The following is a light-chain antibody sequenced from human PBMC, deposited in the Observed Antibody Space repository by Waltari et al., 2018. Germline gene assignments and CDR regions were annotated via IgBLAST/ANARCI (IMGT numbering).Light chain of an antibody. CDR2: QDT. CDR1: KLGNKY. CDR3: QAWDSNTAV. Sequence: SYELAQPPSVSVSSGQTATITCPGDKLGNKYACWYQQKSGQSPVLVIYQDTKRPSGIPERFSASNSGNTATLTISGTQAMDEADYYCQAWDSNTAVFGGGTKLTVL. V-gene: IGLV3-1*01. J-gene: IGLJ2*01.